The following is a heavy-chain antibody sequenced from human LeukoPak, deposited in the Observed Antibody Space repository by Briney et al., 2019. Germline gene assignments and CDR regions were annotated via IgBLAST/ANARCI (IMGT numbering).Heavy chain of an antibody. Sequence: GGSLRLSCAASGFTFSSYSMNWVRQAPGKGLEWVSYISSSSSTIYYADSVKGRFTISRDNAKNSLCLQMNSLTAEDTAIYYCAREVGGSRAFDVWGQGTMVTVSS. CDR3: AREVGGSRAFDV. J-gene: IGHJ3*01. CDR1: GFTFSSYS. V-gene: IGHV3-48*01. D-gene: IGHD6-13*01. CDR2: ISSSSSTI.